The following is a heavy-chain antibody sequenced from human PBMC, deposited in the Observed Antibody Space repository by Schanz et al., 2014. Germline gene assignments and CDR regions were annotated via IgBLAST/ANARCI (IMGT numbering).Heavy chain of an antibody. CDR3: ATENWWTVEK. J-gene: IGHJ4*02. CDR1: GFTFSAYG. Sequence: QVQLVESGGGVVQPGRSLRLSCAASGFTFSAYGMHWVRQAPGKGLEWVAVIWFDGNNKFYADSVKGRFTISRDNSKNTLYLQMSSLRAEDTAVYYCATENWWTVEKWGQGTLVTVSS. V-gene: IGHV3-33*01. D-gene: IGHD2-15*01. CDR2: IWFDGNNK.